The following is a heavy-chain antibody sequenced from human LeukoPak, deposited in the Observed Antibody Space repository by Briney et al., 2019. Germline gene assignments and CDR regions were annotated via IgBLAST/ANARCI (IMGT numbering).Heavy chain of an antibody. CDR2: IYHSGST. J-gene: IGHJ4*02. D-gene: IGHD5-12*01. Sequence: SETLSLTCTVSGYSISSGYYWGWIRQPPGKGLEWIGSIYHSGSTYYNPSLKSRVTISVDTSKNQFSLKLSSVTAADTAVYYCASHSGGYAYWGQGTLVTVSS. CDR3: ASHSGGYAY. V-gene: IGHV4-38-2*02. CDR1: GYSISSGYY.